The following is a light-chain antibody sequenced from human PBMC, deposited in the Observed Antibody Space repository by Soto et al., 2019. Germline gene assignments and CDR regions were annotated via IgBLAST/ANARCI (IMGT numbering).Light chain of an antibody. Sequence: EIVLTQSPGTLSVSPGERATLSCRASQTISSNNLAWDQQKPGQAPSLLIYGTSSRATGIPDRFSGSGSGTDFTLTISRLEPEDSAIYYCQQYGSWTFGQGTKVEI. CDR1: QTISSNN. J-gene: IGKJ1*01. CDR2: GTS. V-gene: IGKV3-20*01. CDR3: QQYGSWT.